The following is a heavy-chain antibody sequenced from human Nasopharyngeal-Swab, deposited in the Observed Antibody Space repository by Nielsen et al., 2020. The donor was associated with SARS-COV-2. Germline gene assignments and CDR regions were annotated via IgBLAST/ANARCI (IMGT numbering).Heavy chain of an antibody. CDR3: ARDLTPMVIIYAFDM. CDR2: IWHDGSNK. D-gene: IGHD5-18*01. Sequence: VRQMPGKGLEWVAVIWHDGSNKYYADSVKGRFTISRDNSKNTLYLQMNSLRAEDTAVYYCARDLTPMVIIYAFDMWGQGTTVTVSS. V-gene: IGHV3-33*01. J-gene: IGHJ3*02.